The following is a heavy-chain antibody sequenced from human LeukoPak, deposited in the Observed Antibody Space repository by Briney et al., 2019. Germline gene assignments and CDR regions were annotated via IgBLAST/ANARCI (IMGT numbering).Heavy chain of an antibody. CDR2: ISSSGTYI. D-gene: IGHD2-15*01. CDR3: ASDSPGYSSGSYFTY. J-gene: IGHJ4*02. CDR1: GFTLSSRW. V-gene: IGHV3-21*04. Sequence: PGGSLRLSCVVSGFTLSSRWMMWVRQAPGKGLEWVSSISSSGTYIYYADSVKGRFTISRDNAKNSLYLQMNSLRDEDTAVYYCASDSPGYSSGSYFTYWGQGTLVTVSS.